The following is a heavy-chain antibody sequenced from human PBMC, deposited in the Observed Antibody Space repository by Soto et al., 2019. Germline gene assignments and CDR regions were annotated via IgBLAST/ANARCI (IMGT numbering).Heavy chain of an antibody. Sequence: QVQLVESGGGVVQPGRPLRLSCAASGFSFSTYALHWVRQAPGKGLEWVAVISYNGINQFYADSVRGRLAISRDNSKNTLYLQMNSLRDEDTAVYFCARGGRGLRGAFDIWGQGTMVTVSS. D-gene: IGHD4-17*01. CDR1: GFSFSTYA. V-gene: IGHV3-30*09. CDR3: ARGGRGLRGAFDI. CDR2: ISYNGINQ. J-gene: IGHJ3*02.